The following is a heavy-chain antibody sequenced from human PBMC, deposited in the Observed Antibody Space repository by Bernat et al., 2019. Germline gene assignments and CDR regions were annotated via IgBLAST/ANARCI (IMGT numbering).Heavy chain of an antibody. Sequence: EVELVESGGGLVQPGGSLRLSCAASGFTFSTYAMHWVRQAPGKGLEYVSSLLGNGAHPLYANSVKGRFTISRDNSKNTLYLQMGSLRPEDTAMYYCARDKDGGYAFDYWGQGTLVTVSS. CDR1: GFTFSTYA. J-gene: IGHJ4*02. D-gene: IGHD5-12*01. CDR2: LLGNGAHP. V-gene: IGHV3-64*01. CDR3: ARDKDGGYAFDY.